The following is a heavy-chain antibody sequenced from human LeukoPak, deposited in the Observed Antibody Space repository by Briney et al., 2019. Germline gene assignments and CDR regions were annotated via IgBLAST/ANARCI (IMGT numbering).Heavy chain of an antibody. CDR1: GFTFSRYD. Sequence: GGSLRLSWAASGFTFSRYDMHWVRQVTGKGLEWVSAIDTAGDTYYPGSVEGRFTISRENAKNSLYLQMNSLRAGYTAVYYCARVLTVRSGGYDAFDIWGQGTMVTVSS. D-gene: IGHD6-25*01. J-gene: IGHJ3*02. CDR3: ARVLTVRSGGYDAFDI. V-gene: IGHV3-13*01. CDR2: IDTAGDT.